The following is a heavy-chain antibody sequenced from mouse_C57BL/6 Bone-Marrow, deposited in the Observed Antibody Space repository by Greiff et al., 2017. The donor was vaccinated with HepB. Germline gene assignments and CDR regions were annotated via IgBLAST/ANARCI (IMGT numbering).Heavy chain of an antibody. Sequence: EVQLQESGAELVRPGASVKLSCTASGFNIKDDYMHWVKQRPEQGLEWIGWIDPENGDTEYASKFQGKATITADTSSNTAYLQLSSLTSEDTAVYYCTTTVVASYYFDYWGQGTTLTVCS. CDR1: GFNIKDDY. CDR2: IDPENGDT. CDR3: TTTVVASYYFDY. D-gene: IGHD1-1*01. V-gene: IGHV14-4*01. J-gene: IGHJ2*01.